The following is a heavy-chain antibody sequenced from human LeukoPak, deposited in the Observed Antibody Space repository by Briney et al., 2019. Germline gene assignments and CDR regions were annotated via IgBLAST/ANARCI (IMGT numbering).Heavy chain of an antibody. CDR3: ATNGGYCSSTRAAPYYYYYYMDV. V-gene: IGHV1-24*01. J-gene: IGHJ6*03. CDR1: GYTLTELS. CDR2: FDPEDGET. Sequence: ASVKVSCKVSGYTLTELSMHWVRQAPGKGLEWMGGFDPEDGETIYAQKFQGRVTMTEDTSTDTAYMELSSLRSEDTAVYYCATNGGYCSSTRAAPYYYYYYMDVWGKGTTVTISS. D-gene: IGHD2-2*01.